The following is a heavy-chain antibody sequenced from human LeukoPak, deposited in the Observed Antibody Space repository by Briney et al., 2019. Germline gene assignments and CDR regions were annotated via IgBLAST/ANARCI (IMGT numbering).Heavy chain of an antibody. CDR1: GITFTSYY. CDR2: INPSGTIT. Sequence: ASVKVSCKASGITFTSYYIHWVRQAPGRGLEWMGKINPSGTITTYAPKYQGRVTVTRDTSTNTVYMELSSLRSDDTAVYYCALIAPPHYWGQGTLVTVSS. CDR3: ALIAPPHY. D-gene: IGHD6-13*01. V-gene: IGHV1-46*01. J-gene: IGHJ4*02.